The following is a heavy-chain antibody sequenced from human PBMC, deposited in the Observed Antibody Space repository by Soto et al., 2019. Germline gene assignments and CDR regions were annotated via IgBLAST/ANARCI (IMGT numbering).Heavy chain of an antibody. CDR3: AKESAYGPFDY. CDR2: ISYDGSNK. V-gene: IGHV3-30*18. CDR1: GFTFSSYG. D-gene: IGHD3-10*01. Sequence: SCAASGFTFSSYGMHWVRQAPGKGLEWVAVISYDGSNKYYADSVKGRFTISRDNSKNTLYLQMNSLRAEDTAVYYCAKESAYGPFDYWGQGTLVTVSS. J-gene: IGHJ4*02.